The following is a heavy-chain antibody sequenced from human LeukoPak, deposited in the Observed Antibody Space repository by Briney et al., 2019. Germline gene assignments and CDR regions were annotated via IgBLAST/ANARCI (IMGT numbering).Heavy chain of an antibody. CDR3: ARVTIAAAGTDY. V-gene: IGHV4-38-2*02. J-gene: IGHJ4*02. D-gene: IGHD6-13*01. CDR2: IYHSGST. CDR1: GYSINSGYY. Sequence: SETLSLTCTVSGYSINSGYYWGWIRQPPGKGLEWVGSIYHSGSTNYNPSLKSRVTISVDKSKNQFSLKLSSVTAADTAVYYCARVTIAAAGTDYWGQGTLVTVSS.